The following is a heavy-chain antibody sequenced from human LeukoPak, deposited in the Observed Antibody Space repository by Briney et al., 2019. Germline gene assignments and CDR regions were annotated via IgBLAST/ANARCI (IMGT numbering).Heavy chain of an antibody. CDR2: IHPNDAST. D-gene: IGHD7-27*01. Sequence: GESLKISCKASGYSFASYWIGWVRQMSGKGLEWMAIIHPNDASTIYSPSFQGQVTISAGKSISTAYLQWSTLKASDTAIYYCARHNNWGFDYWDRGTLLTVSS. CDR3: ARHNNWGFDY. CDR1: GYSFASYW. J-gene: IGHJ4*02. V-gene: IGHV5-51*01.